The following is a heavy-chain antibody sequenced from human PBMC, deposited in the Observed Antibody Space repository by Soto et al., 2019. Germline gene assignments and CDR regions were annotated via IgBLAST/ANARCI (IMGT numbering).Heavy chain of an antibody. J-gene: IGHJ4*02. CDR2: INAGNGNT. D-gene: IGHD5-12*01. CDR1: GYTFTSYA. Sequence: QVPLVQSGAEVKKPGASVKVSCKASGYTFTSYAMHWVRQAPGQRLEWMGWINAGNGNTKYSQKFQGRVTITRDTSASTAYMELSSLRSEDTAVYYCARSPSPSGYVELDYWGQGTLVTVSS. V-gene: IGHV1-3*01. CDR3: ARSPSPSGYVELDY.